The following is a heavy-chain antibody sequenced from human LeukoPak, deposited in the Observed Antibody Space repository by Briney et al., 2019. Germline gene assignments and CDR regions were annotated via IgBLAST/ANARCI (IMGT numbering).Heavy chain of an antibody. CDR2: IYYDGSNN. Sequence: RGSLCHSRAASGFTFNSFGIHWVRQAPGKGLEWVAVIYYDGSNNFYSDSVKGRFTISRDNSKNTVFLQMSSLRAEDTAVYYCARDHHPGYHDSLGFNWLDPWGQGYLVTVSS. CDR1: GFTFNSFG. V-gene: IGHV3-30*12. J-gene: IGHJ5*02. CDR3: ARDHHPGYHDSLGFNWLDP. D-gene: IGHD3-22*01.